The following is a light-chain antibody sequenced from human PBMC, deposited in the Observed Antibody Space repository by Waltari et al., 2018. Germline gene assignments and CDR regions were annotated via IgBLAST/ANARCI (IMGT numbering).Light chain of an antibody. CDR2: LAS. V-gene: IGKV2-28*01. Sequence: DIVMTQSPLSLSVTLGEPASISCRSSQSLLRSNGYHYLDWYLQKPGQSPQPLIYLASNRASGVPDRFSCSGSGTDFTLKISRVEAEDVGIYYCMQAQENPLTFGGGTKVEIK. J-gene: IGKJ4*01. CDR3: MQAQENPLT. CDR1: QSLLRSNGYHY.